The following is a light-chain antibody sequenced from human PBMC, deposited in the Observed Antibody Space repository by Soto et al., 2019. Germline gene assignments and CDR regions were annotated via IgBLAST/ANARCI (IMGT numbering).Light chain of an antibody. CDR1: QSIGDW. Sequence: DIQMTQSPSTLSASVGGRVSITCRASQSIGDWLAWYQQKPGKAPKLLIYKASNLQSGVPSRFSGSGSATDFTLIISCLQPDDFATYYCQHYDSYSPTWTFGQGTKVDIK. J-gene: IGKJ1*01. V-gene: IGKV1-5*03. CDR3: QHYDSYSPTWT. CDR2: KAS.